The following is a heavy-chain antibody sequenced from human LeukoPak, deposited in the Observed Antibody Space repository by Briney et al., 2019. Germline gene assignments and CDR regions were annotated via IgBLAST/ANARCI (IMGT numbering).Heavy chain of an antibody. CDR1: GGSISSYY. V-gene: IGHV4-59*01. CDR2: IYYSGST. CDR3: ARGYGGNSDYYYGMDV. D-gene: IGHD4-23*01. Sequence: PSETLSLTCTVSGGSISSYYWSWIRQPPGKGLEWIGYIYYSGSTNYNPSLKSRATISVDTSKNQFSLKLSSVAAADTAVYYCARGYGGNSDYYYGMDVWGQGTTVTVSS. J-gene: IGHJ6*02.